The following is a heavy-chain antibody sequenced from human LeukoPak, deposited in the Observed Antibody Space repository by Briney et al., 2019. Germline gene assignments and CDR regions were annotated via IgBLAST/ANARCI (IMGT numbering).Heavy chain of an antibody. J-gene: IGHJ4*02. CDR2: INGGNGDGAT. V-gene: IGHV3-23*01. CDR1: GFTFTNYA. D-gene: IGHD2-2*02. CDR3: AKPDCSCSDCYRPAY. Sequence: PGGSLRLSCAASGFTFTNYALSWVRQAPGKGLEWVSGINGGNGDGATYYADSVKGRFTISRDDSKNTLYLQMNGLRAEDTAVYYCAKPDCSCSDCYRPAYWGQGTLVTVSS.